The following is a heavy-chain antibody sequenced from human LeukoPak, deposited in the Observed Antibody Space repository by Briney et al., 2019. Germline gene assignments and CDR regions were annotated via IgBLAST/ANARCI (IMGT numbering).Heavy chain of an antibody. D-gene: IGHD6-19*01. CDR2: INPNSGGT. V-gene: IGHV1-2*02. J-gene: IGHJ4*02. CDR3: ARDRGYSSGWYDY. Sequence: ASVKVSCKASGYTFTGYYMHWVRQAPGQGLEWMGWINPNSGGTNYAQKFQGRVTMTRDTSISTAYMELSRLGSDDTAVYYCARDRGYSSGWYDYWGQGTLVTVSS. CDR1: GYTFTGYY.